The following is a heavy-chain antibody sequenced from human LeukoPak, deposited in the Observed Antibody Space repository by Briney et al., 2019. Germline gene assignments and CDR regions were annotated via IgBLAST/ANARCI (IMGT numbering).Heavy chain of an antibody. J-gene: IGHJ4*02. CDR3: AKKANDYGDYLGFDY. CDR1: GFTFNSYA. V-gene: IGHV3-23*01. Sequence: GGSLRLSCAASGFTFNSYAMSWVRQAPGKGLEWVSAISGSGGSTYYADSVKGRFTISRDNSKNTLYLQMNSLRAEDTAVYYCAKKANDYGDYLGFDYWGQGTLVTVSS. CDR2: ISGSGGST. D-gene: IGHD4-17*01.